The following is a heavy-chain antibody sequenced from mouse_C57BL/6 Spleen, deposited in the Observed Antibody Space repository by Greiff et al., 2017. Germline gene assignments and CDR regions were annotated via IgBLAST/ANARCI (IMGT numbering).Heavy chain of an antibody. CDR3: ARPPYYGSSYLAGFAY. CDR2: IYPGSGST. CDR1: GYTFTSYW. J-gene: IGHJ3*01. Sequence: VQLQQPGAELVKPGASVTLSCKASGYTFTSYWITWVKQRPGQGLEWIGDIYPGSGSTNYNEKFKSKATLTVDTSSSTAYMQLSSLTSEDSAVYYCARPPYYGSSYLAGFAYWGQGTLVTVSA. V-gene: IGHV1-55*01. D-gene: IGHD1-1*01.